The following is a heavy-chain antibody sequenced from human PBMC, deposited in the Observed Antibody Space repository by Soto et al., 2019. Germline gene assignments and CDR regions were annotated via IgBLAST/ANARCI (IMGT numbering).Heavy chain of an antibody. CDR1: GFTVSSKY. Sequence: GGSLRLSCAASGFTVSSKYMTWVRQAPGKGLEWVSILWSAGLTYYADSVKGRFTISRDNSKNTLYLQMNSLRAEDSAVYYCARGGYNWNGAFDPWGQGTLVTVSS. D-gene: IGHD1-1*01. J-gene: IGHJ5*02. CDR3: ARGGYNWNGAFDP. V-gene: IGHV3-53*01. CDR2: LWSAGLT.